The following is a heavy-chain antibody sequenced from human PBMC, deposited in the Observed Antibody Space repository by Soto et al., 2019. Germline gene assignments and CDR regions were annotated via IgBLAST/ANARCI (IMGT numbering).Heavy chain of an antibody. CDR2: ISAYNGNT. Sequence: ASVKVSCKASGYTFTSYGISWVRQAPGQGLEWMGWISAYNGNTNYAQKLQGRVTMTTDTSTSTAYMELRSLISDETAVYYCARDRGIAARPEPRFRRDPSYYYYMDVWGKGTTVTVSS. CDR3: ARDRGIAARPEPRFRRDPSYYYYMDV. CDR1: GYTFTSYG. D-gene: IGHD6-6*01. J-gene: IGHJ6*03. V-gene: IGHV1-18*01.